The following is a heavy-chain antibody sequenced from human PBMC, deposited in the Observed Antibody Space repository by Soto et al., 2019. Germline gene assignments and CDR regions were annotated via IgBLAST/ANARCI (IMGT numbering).Heavy chain of an antibody. V-gene: IGHV4-30-2*01. CDR1: GDSAESFRSHS. CDR3: ARGVVGVVAWFDP. CDR2: VYQSGST. J-gene: IGHJ5*01. Sequence: SETLSLTCAVSGDSAESFRSHSWSWIRQTPGKGLELIGYVYQSGSTYYNPSLQSRVTISVDVSKKQFSLKVTSVTAADTAVYYCARGVVGVVAWFDPWGQGIQVTESS. D-gene: IGHD3-16*01.